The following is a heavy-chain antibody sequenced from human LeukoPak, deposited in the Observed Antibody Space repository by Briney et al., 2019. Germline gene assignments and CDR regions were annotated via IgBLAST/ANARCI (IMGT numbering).Heavy chain of an antibody. Sequence: ASVKVSYKASGYTFTGYYLHWVRQAPGQGLEWMGWINPNSGGTNYAQKFQGRVTMTRDTSISPAHMELSRRDSDGPAGDYSGSTNYNPSLKSRVTIPVDTSKNQLSLKLSSVTAADTAVYYCARSHPGSSWYGSDYYMDVWGKGTTVTVSS. CDR3: GSTNYNPSLKSRVTIPVDTSKNQLSLKLSSVTAADTAVYYCARSHPGSSWYGSDYYMDV. CDR2: INPNSGGT. V-gene: IGHV1-2*02. J-gene: IGHJ6*03. CDR1: GYTFTGYY. D-gene: IGHD3-10*01.